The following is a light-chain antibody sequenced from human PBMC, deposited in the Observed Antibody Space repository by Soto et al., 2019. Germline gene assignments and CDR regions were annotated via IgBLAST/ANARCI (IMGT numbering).Light chain of an antibody. CDR1: SSDVGGYNY. J-gene: IGLJ3*02. Sequence: QSVLTQPASVSGSPGQSITISCTATSSDVGGYNYVSWYQQHPGKAPKLMIYDVSNRPSGVSNRFSGSKSGSTASLTISGLQAEDETDYYCSSYTSSNTVVFGGGTKLPV. CDR3: SSYTSSNTVV. V-gene: IGLV2-14*01. CDR2: DVS.